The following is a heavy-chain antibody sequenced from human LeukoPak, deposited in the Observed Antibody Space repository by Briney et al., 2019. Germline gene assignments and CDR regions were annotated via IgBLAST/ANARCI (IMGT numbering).Heavy chain of an antibody. D-gene: IGHD6-13*01. Sequence: PGGSLRLSCAASGFTFDDYGMSWVRQAPGKGLEWVSGINWNGGSTGYADSVKGRFTISRDNAKNSLYLQMNSLRAEDTAVYYCARDPYPTGYSSSAFDYWGQGTLVTVPS. V-gene: IGHV3-20*04. CDR3: ARDPYPTGYSSSAFDY. J-gene: IGHJ4*02. CDR2: INWNGGST. CDR1: GFTFDDYG.